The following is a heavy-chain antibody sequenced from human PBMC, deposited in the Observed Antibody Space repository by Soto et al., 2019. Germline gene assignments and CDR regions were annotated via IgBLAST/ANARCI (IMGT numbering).Heavy chain of an antibody. CDR2: IIPIFGTA. Sequence: GASVKVSCKASGGTFSSYAISWVRQAPGQGLEWMGGIIPIFGTANYAQKFQGRATITADKSTSTAYMELSSLRSEDTAVYYCLLGDSSSYFPGFDYWGQGTLVTVSS. D-gene: IGHD3-22*01. J-gene: IGHJ4*02. V-gene: IGHV1-69*06. CDR3: LLGDSSSYFPGFDY. CDR1: GGTFSSYA.